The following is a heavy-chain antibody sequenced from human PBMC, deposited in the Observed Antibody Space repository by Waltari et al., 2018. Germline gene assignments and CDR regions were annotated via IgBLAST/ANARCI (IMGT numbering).Heavy chain of an antibody. Sequence: EVQLMQSGGGLVQPGGSLTLSCTASGFAFSDSAMNWVRQAPGSGLELFSYISHTSKTLYYADSVKGRLTVSRDNAKNSLYLQMNSLSAEDTAVYFCAKSSGFYLRSDTFDMWGQGTRVTVSS. J-gene: IGHJ3*02. V-gene: IGHV3-48*01. CDR2: ISHTSKTL. CDR1: GFAFSDSA. CDR3: AKSSGFYLRSDTFDM. D-gene: IGHD3-3*01.